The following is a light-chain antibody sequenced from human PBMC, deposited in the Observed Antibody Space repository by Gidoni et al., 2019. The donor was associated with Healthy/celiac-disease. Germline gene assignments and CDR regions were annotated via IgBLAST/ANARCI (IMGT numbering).Light chain of an antibody. J-gene: IGLJ3*02. CDR1: SSDVGGYNY. CDR3: SSYTSSSTLV. Sequence: QSALTQPASVSGSPGKSITIACPGPSSDVGGYNYVYWYQQHTGKAPTLMIYEVRNRPSGVSNRFSGSKTGNTASLTISGLQAEDEADYYCSSYTSSSTLVFGGGTKRTVL. V-gene: IGLV2-14*01. CDR2: EVR.